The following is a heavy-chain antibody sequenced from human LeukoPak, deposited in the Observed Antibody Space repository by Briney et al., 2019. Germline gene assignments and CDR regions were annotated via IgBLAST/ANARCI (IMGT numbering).Heavy chain of an antibody. V-gene: IGHV4-30-4*07. CDR3: ARGGRQLVKSFKLYNWFDP. CDR2: IYYSGST. CDR1: GGSISSGGYS. Sequence: SETLSLTCAVSGGSISSGGYSWSWIRQPPGKGLEWIGYIYYSGSTYYNPSLKSRVTISVDTSKNQLSLKLSSVTAADTAVYYCARGGRQLVKSFKLYNWFDPWGQGTLVTVSS. D-gene: IGHD6-6*01. J-gene: IGHJ5*02.